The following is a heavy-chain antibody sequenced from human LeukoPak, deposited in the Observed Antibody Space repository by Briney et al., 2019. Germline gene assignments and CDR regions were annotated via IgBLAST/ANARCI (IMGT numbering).Heavy chain of an antibody. J-gene: IGHJ5*02. Sequence: GGSLRLSCAASGFTFSDYYMSWIRQAPGKGLEWVSVIYSGGSTYYADSVKGRFTISRDNSKNTLYLQMNSLRAEDTAVYYCARGAPTFAWGQGTLVTVSS. CDR1: GFTFSDYY. V-gene: IGHV3-66*01. CDR3: ARGAPTFA. CDR2: IYSGGST. D-gene: IGHD3-10*01.